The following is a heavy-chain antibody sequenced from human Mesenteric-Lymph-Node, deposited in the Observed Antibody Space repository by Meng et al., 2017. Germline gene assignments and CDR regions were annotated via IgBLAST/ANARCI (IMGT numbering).Heavy chain of an antibody. Sequence: QVQLQESGPGLVKPSPTLSLTCPVSGGSISSGGHSWSWIRQHPGKGLEWIAYIYYSGSTYYNPSLKSRVILSVDTSKNQFSLKLSSVTAADTAVYYCARVDSSGYFLDNWGQGTLVTVSS. V-gene: IGHV4-31*03. CDR1: GGSISSGGHS. J-gene: IGHJ4*01. D-gene: IGHD3-22*01. CDR2: IYYSGST. CDR3: ARVDSSGYFLDN.